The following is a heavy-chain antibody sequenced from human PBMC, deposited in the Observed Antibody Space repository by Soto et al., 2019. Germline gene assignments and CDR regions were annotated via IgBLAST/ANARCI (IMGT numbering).Heavy chain of an antibody. Sequence: HPGGSLRLSCASSGFAFSTHGMHWVRQAPGKGLEWVAVISYNGINKYYTDSVKGRFTISRDNSKNTLYLQMSSLRGDDTAVYYCAKETSGVPVYGMDVWGQGTTVTVSS. CDR3: AKETSGVPVYGMDV. V-gene: IGHV3-30*18. D-gene: IGHD3-10*01. CDR1: GFAFSTHG. J-gene: IGHJ6*02. CDR2: ISYNGINK.